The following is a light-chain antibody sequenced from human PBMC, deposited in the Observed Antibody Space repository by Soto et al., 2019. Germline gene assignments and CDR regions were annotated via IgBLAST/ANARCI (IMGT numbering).Light chain of an antibody. CDR1: NSDVGGFDH. V-gene: IGLV2-8*01. CDR3: SSYAGNNNVI. Sequence: QSALTQPPSASEAPGQSVTISCAGTNSDVGGFDHVSWYQHHPGKAPKLIIYEVIKRPSWVPSRFSGSKSGNTASLTVSGLQAEDEADYYCSSYAGNNNVIFGGGTKLTVL. J-gene: IGLJ2*01. CDR2: EVI.